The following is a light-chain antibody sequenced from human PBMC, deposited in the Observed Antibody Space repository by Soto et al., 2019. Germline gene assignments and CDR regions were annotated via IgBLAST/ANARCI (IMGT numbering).Light chain of an antibody. CDR1: QSVSSSY. V-gene: IGKV3-20*01. J-gene: IGKJ4*01. CDR3: RQYRSSPPGLT. Sequence: EIVLTQSPGTLSLSPGERATLSCRASQSVSSSYLAWYQQKPGQAPRLLIYGASSRGTGIPDRFSGSGSGTDFTLTISRLEHEDFAVYYCRQYRSSPPGLTFGGGTKVEIK. CDR2: GAS.